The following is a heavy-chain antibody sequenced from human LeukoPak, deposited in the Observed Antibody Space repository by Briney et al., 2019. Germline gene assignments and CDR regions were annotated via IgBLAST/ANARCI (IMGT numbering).Heavy chain of an antibody. J-gene: IGHJ3*02. CDR2: ISGSGGST. CDR1: GFTFSSYA. V-gene: IGHV3-23*01. Sequence: GGSLRLSCAASGFTFSSYAMSWVRQAPGKGLEWVSAISGSGGSTYYADSVKGRFTISRDNSKNTLYLQMNSLRAEDTAVYYCAKASQYYYDSSGYYGNDAFDIWGQGTMVTVSS. D-gene: IGHD3-22*01. CDR3: AKASQYYYDSSGYYGNDAFDI.